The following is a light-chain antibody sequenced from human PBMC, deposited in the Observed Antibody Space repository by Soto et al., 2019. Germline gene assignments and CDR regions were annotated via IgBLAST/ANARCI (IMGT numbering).Light chain of an antibody. CDR1: SSNIGGNT. J-gene: IGLJ1*01. V-gene: IGLV1-44*01. CDR3: ASWDHSLNGLYV. Sequence: QSVLTQPPSVSGTPGQRVTISCSGSSSNIGGNTVNWYQQFPGTAPKLLIHTNNQRPSGVPDRFSGSKSGTSASLAISGLQSEDEADYYCASWDHSLNGLYVFGTGTKVTVL. CDR2: TNN.